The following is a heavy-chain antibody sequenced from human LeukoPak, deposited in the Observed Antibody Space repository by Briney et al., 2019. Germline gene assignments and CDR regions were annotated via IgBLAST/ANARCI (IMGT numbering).Heavy chain of an antibody. CDR2: IYYTGST. D-gene: IGHD6-19*01. J-gene: IGHJ4*02. CDR3: AREGIAVAGFDY. Sequence: PSETLSLTCTVSGGSISNYYWSWIRQPPGKGLEWIGYIYYTGSTNYSASLRSRVTISLDTSKNQFSLNLNSVTGADTAVYYCAREGIAVAGFDYWGPGTLVTVSS. CDR1: GGSISNYY. V-gene: IGHV4-59*01.